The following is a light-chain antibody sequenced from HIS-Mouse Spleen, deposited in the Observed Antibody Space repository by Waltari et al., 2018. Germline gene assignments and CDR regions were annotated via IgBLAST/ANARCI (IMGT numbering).Light chain of an antibody. CDR3: QQYGSSPRT. Sequence: EIVLTQSPGTLSLSPGERATLSCRASQSVSSSYLAWYQQKPGQAPRLLIYGASSRATGIPDRFRGSGSGTDFTRTISRLEPEDFAVYYCQQYGSSPRTFGQGTKLEIK. CDR2: GAS. J-gene: IGKJ2*01. V-gene: IGKV3-20*01. CDR1: QSVSSSY.